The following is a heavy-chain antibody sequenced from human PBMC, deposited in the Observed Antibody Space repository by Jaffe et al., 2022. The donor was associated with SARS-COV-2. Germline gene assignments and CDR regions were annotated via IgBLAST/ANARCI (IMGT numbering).Heavy chain of an antibody. J-gene: IGHJ3*02. Sequence: QVQLQQWGAGLLKPSETLSLTCAVYGGSFSGYYWSWIRQPPGKGLEWIGEINHSGSTNYNPSLKSRVTISVDTSKNQFSLKLSSVTAADTAVYYCARGSEGSGEPRRAFDIWGQGTMVTVSS. V-gene: IGHV4-34*01. CDR1: GGSFSGYY. CDR2: INHSGST. CDR3: ARGSEGSGEPRRAFDI. D-gene: IGHD3-10*01.